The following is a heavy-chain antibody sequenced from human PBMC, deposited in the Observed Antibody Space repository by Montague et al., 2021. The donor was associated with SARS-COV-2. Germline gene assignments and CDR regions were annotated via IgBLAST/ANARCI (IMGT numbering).Heavy chain of an antibody. J-gene: IGHJ6*02. Sequence: SETLSLTCTVPGWSISPYYWSWIRLSPGQGLECIGYTSYSGSTDYNPPLKSRVTISIDTSKNQFSLKLSSVTAADTAVYYCARWGEYYDSPYYYYAMDVWGQGTTVTVSS. CDR1: GWSISPYY. D-gene: IGHD3-3*01. CDR3: ARWGEYYDSPYYYYAMDV. CDR2: TSYSGST. V-gene: IGHV4-59*12.